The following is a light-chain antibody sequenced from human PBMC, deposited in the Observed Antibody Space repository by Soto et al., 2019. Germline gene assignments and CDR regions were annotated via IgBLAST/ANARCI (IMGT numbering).Light chain of an antibody. CDR3: QKCDYLPI. CDR2: DAS. J-gene: IGKJ3*01. V-gene: IGKV1-33*01. CDR1: HDITSY. Sequence: DIQMNQSPSSLSASVGDSVTITCQASHDITSYFNWYQHKPGKAPKPLIYDASILEAGVPSRFSGSGSGTDFTFTISSLQPEDVATYYCQKCDYLPIFGPGTTVDFK.